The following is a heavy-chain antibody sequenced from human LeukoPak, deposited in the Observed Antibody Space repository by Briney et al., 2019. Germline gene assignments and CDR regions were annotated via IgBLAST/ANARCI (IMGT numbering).Heavy chain of an antibody. J-gene: IGHJ6*03. V-gene: IGHV1-46*01. D-gene: IGHD4-17*01. CDR2: ITPSGGST. CDR3: AREDTVTTAGYYFYMDV. CDR1: GYTFTSYY. Sequence: ASVKVSCKASGYTFTSYYIHWVRQAPGQGLEWRGIITPSGGSTRYAQKFQDRVTMTRDMSTSTVYMELSSLRSDDTAVYYCAREDTVTTAGYYFYMDVWGKGTTVTVSS.